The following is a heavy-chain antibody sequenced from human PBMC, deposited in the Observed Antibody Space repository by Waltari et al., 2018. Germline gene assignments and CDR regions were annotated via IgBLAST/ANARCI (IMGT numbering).Heavy chain of an antibody. CDR3: AGGIAEAEGDLLEY. D-gene: IGHD6-13*01. V-gene: IGHV1-69*01. CDR2: IMPMFGTA. J-gene: IGHJ4*02. Sequence: QVQLVQSGAEVKKPGSSVTVSCKASGGTISSYAISWVRQAPGQGLEWMGGIMPMFGTANYAQKFQGRVTITADESTNTAYMELSSLRSEDTAVFYCAGGIAEAEGDLLEYWGQGTLVTVSS. CDR1: GGTISSYA.